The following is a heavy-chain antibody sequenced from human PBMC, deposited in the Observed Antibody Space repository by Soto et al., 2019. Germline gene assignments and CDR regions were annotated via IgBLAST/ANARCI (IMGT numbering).Heavy chain of an antibody. J-gene: IGHJ4*02. V-gene: IGHV1-8*02. D-gene: IGHD6-13*01. Sequence: EASVKVSCKASGYTFTNYAMHWVRQATGQGFEYLGWMNPNSGNTGYVKKFQGRVTMTRDTSMSTAYMEFSSLRSEDTAVYYCARDASSNWYEGPADYWGQGTLVTVSS. CDR2: MNPNSGNT. CDR3: ARDASSNWYEGPADY. CDR1: GYTFTNYA.